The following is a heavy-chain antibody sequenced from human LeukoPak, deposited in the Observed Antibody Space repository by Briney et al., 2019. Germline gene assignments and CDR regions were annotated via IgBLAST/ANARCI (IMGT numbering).Heavy chain of an antibody. CDR1: GGSISSYY. V-gene: IGHV4-4*07. CDR2: IYTSGST. CDR3: ARAGWGIAARRMNGCYYYYMDV. J-gene: IGHJ6*03. Sequence: SETLSLTCTVSGGSISSYYWSWIRQPAGKGLEWIGRIYTSGSTNYNPSLKSRVTMSVDTSKNQFSLKLSSVTAADTAVYYCARAGWGIAARRMNGCYYYYMDVWGKGTTVTVSS. D-gene: IGHD6-6*01.